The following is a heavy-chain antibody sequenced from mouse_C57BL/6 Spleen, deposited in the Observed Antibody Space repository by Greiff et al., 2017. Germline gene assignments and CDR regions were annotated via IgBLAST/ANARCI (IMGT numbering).Heavy chain of an antibody. Sequence: QVQLQQSGAELVRPGSSVKLSCKASGYTFTSYSMDWVKQRPGQGLEWIGNIYPSDGSTKYNEKFKGKATLTADKSSSTAYMQLSSLTSEDSAVYFCARGGYSSSSDWYFDVWGTGTTVTVSS. CDR2: IYPSDGST. V-gene: IGHV1-61*01. D-gene: IGHD1-1*01. CDR1: GYTFTSYS. CDR3: ARGGYSSSSDWYFDV. J-gene: IGHJ1*03.